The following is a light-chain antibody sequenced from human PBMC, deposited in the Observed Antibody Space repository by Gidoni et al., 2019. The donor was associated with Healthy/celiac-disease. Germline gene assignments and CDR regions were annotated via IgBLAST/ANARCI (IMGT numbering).Light chain of an antibody. J-gene: IGKJ4*01. V-gene: IGKV3-15*01. CDR1: QSVSSN. Sequence: EIVMTQSPATLSVSPGERATLSCRASQSVSSNLPWYQQKPGQAPRLLIDGASTRATGIPARFSGSGSGTEFTLTISSLQSEDFAVYYCQQYNNWPPAFGGGTKVEIK. CDR2: GAS. CDR3: QQYNNWPPA.